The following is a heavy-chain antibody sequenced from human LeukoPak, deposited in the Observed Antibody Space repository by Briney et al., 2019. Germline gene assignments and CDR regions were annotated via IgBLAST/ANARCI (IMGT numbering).Heavy chain of an antibody. J-gene: IGHJ4*02. D-gene: IGHD3-10*01. CDR2: IWYDGSNK. Sequence: GRSLRLSCAASGFTFSSYGMHWVRQAPGKGLEWVAVIWYDGSNKYYAGSVKGRFTISRDNSKNTLYLQMNSLRAEDTAVYYCTTDRDEGIDYWGQGTLVTVSS. CDR1: GFTFSSYG. CDR3: TTDRDEGIDY. V-gene: IGHV3-33*01.